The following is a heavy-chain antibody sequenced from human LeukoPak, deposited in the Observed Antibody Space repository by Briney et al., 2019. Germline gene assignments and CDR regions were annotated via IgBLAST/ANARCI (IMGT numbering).Heavy chain of an antibody. CDR2: ILYDGSNK. V-gene: IGHV3-30-3*01. Sequence: GGSLRLSCTASGFTFSTHAMHWVRQAPGKGLEWVAIILYDGSNKHYADSVKGRFSISRDNSKNTLYLQMNSLRAEYTAVYYCARKRIAAAGFYYYYYGMDVWGQGTTVTVSS. D-gene: IGHD6-13*01. J-gene: IGHJ6*02. CDR1: GFTFSTHA. CDR3: ARKRIAAAGFYYYYYGMDV.